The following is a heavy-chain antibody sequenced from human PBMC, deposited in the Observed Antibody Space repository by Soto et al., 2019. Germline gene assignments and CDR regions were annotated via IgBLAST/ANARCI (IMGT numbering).Heavy chain of an antibody. D-gene: IGHD2-2*01. CDR1: GGSISSYY. CDR2: IYYSGST. CDR3: APGYCSSTSCPR. V-gene: IGHV4-59*08. J-gene: IGHJ4*02. Sequence: PSETLSLTCTVSGGSISSYYWSWIRQPPGKGLEWIGYIYYSGSTNYNPSLKSRVTISVDTSRNQFSLKLSSVTATDTAVYYCAPGYCSSTSCPRWGQGTLVTVSS.